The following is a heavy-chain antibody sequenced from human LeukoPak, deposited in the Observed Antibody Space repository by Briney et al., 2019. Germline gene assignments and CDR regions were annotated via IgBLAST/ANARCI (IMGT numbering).Heavy chain of an antibody. D-gene: IGHD2-15*01. CDR1: VGTFNSDT. CDR3: ARVFCSGGICYDDRGAFDI. Sequence: SSVKVSCKPSVGTFNSDTVVWVRQAPGQGLEWMGGIIPSFSTTNYAQAFRGRATITADETTSTVHMELSSLRSEDTAVYFCARVFCSGGICYDDRGAFDIWGQGTMVSVSS. V-gene: IGHV1-69*01. CDR2: IIPSFSTT. J-gene: IGHJ3*02.